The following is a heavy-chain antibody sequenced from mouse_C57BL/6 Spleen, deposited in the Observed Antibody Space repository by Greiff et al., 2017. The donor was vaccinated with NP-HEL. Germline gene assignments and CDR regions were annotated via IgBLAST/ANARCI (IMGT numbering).Heavy chain of an antibody. CDR1: GYTFTDYN. V-gene: IGHV1-22*01. D-gene: IGHD1-1*01. CDR2: INPNNGGT. Sequence: VQLQQSGPELVKPGASVKMSCKASGYTFTDYNMHWVKQSHGKSLEWIGYINPNNGGTSYNQKFKGKATLTVTKSSSTAYMELRSLTSEDSAVYYCARSYYYGIYYAMDYWGQGTSVTVSS. J-gene: IGHJ4*01. CDR3: ARSYYYGIYYAMDY.